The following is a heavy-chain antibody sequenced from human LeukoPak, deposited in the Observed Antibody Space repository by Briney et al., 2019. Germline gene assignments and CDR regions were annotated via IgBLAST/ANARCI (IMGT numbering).Heavy chain of an antibody. CDR1: GYTFTSYD. Sequence: ASVKVSCKASGYTFTSYDINWVRQATGQGLEWMGWMNSNSGNTGYAQKFQGRVTMTRNTSISTAYMELSSLRSEDTAVYYCARGLDYGGNSRGDYWGQGTLVTVSS. V-gene: IGHV1-8*01. J-gene: IGHJ4*02. D-gene: IGHD4-23*01. CDR2: MNSNSGNT. CDR3: ARGLDYGGNSRGDY.